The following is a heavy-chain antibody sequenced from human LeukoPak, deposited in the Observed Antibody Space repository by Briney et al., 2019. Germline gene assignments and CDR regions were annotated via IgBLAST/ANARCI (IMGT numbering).Heavy chain of an antibody. CDR3: ARVRRLVRPMDV. Sequence: SETLSLTCAVYGGSFSGYYWSWIPQPPGKGLEWIGEINHSGSTNYNPSLKSRVTISVDTSKNQFSLKLSSVTAADTAVYYCARVRRLVRPMDVWGQGTTVTVSS. CDR2: INHSGST. V-gene: IGHV4-34*01. J-gene: IGHJ6*02. D-gene: IGHD3-9*01. CDR1: GGSFSGYY.